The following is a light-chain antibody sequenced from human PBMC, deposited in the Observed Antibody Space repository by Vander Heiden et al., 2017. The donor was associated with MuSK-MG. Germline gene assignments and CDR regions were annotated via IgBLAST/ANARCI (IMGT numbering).Light chain of an antibody. Sequence: DHQMPQSPSSLSASVGDRVTITCRASQSITTYLNWYQQKPGKAPKRLIYAASSLQSGVPSRFSGSGSGTDFTLTISSLQPEDFATFYCQQSYNTPYTFGQGTKLDIK. CDR3: QQSYNTPYT. J-gene: IGKJ2*01. V-gene: IGKV1-39*01. CDR2: AAS. CDR1: QSITTY.